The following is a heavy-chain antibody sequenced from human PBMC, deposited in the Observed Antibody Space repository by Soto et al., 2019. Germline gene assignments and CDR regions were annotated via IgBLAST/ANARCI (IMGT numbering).Heavy chain of an antibody. CDR3: AKDSYYHDTSGYYVFDY. V-gene: IGHV3-30*18. Sequence: GGSLRLSCAASGFTFSSYGIHWVRQAPGKGLEWVAVISYDGSKKNYLDSVKGRFTISRDNSKNTMYLEMNSLRAEDTAIYYCAKDSYYHDTSGYYVFDYWGQGTLVTVTS. CDR2: ISYDGSKK. J-gene: IGHJ4*02. D-gene: IGHD3-22*01. CDR1: GFTFSSYG.